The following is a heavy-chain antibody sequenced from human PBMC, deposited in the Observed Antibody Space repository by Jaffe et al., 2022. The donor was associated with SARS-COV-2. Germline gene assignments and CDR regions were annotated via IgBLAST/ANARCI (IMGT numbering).Heavy chain of an antibody. CDR1: GFTFSDYY. CDR2: ISSSSSYT. V-gene: IGHV3-11*06. J-gene: IGHJ6*02. CDR3: ARRPPTVTTPFYYYYGMDV. D-gene: IGHD4-4*01. Sequence: QVQLVESGGGLVKPGGSLRLSCAASGFTFSDYYMSWIRQAPGKGLEWVSYISSSSSYTNYADSVKGRFTISRDNAKNSLYLQMNSLRAEDTAVYYCARRPPTVTTPFYYYYGMDVWGQGTTVTVSS.